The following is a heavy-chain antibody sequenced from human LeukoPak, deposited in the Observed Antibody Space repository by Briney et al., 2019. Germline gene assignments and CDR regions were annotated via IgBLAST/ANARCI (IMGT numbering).Heavy chain of an antibody. J-gene: IGHJ6*02. CDR3: ARDPCIAAAGSRTRPYYYYGMDV. Sequence: PSETLSLTCAVYGGSFSGYYWSWIRQAPGKGLEWIGEINHSGSTNYNPSLKSRVTISVDTSKNQFSLKLSSVTPEDTAVYYCARDPCIAAAGSRTRPYYYYGMDVWGQGTTVTVSS. V-gene: IGHV4-34*01. D-gene: IGHD6-13*01. CDR1: GGSFSGYY. CDR2: INHSGST.